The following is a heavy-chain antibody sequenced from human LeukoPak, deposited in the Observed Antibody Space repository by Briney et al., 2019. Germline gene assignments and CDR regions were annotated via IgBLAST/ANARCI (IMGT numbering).Heavy chain of an antibody. V-gene: IGHV4-31*03. J-gene: IGHJ3*02. CDR2: IYYSGST. Sequence: SATLSLTCTVSGGSISSGGYYWSWIRQHPGKGLEWIGYIYYSGSTYYNPSLKSRVTISVDTSKNQFSLKLRSVTAADTAVYYCARDTRDAFDIWGQGTMVTVSS. CDR1: GGSISSGGYY. CDR3: ARDTRDAFDI.